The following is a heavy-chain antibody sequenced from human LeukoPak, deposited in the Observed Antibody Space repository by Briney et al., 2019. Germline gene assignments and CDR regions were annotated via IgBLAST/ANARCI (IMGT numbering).Heavy chain of an antibody. J-gene: IGHJ4*02. D-gene: IGHD6-13*01. CDR1: GYSCTSYW. V-gene: IGHV5-51*01. CDR3: ARLTGYSSSWSPTDY. CDR2: IYPGDSDT. Sequence: GESLEISCKGSGYSCTSYWIGWVRQRPGKGLEWMGIIYPGDSDTRYSPSFQGQVTISADKSISTAYLQWSSLKASDTAMYYCARLTGYSSSWSPTDYWGQGTLVTVSS.